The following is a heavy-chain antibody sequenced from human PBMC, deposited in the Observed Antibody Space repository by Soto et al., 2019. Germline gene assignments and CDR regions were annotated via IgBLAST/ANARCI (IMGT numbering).Heavy chain of an antibody. V-gene: IGHV4-4*07. J-gene: IGHJ4*02. Sequence: SETLSLTCTVSGGSIGGYYWSWIRQPAGKGLEWIGRMYNSERTNYNPSLKSRVTMSMDTSKNQFSLRLTSVTAADTAVYYCARHAAYDSVWGKSDGSDYWGQGTLVTVSS. CDR1: GGSIGGYY. CDR3: ARHAAYDSVWGKSDGSDY. CDR2: MYNSERT. D-gene: IGHD3-16*01.